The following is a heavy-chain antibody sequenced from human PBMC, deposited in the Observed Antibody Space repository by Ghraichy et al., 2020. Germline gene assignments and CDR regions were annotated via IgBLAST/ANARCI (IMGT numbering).Heavy chain of an antibody. CDR1: GGSISSRSYY. D-gene: IGHD3-3*01. CDR3: ARIKIFGVIITLFNWFDP. J-gene: IGHJ5*02. Sequence: LTCTVSGGSISSRSYYWGWIRQPPGKGLEWIGSIYYSGSTYYNPSLKSRVTISVDTSKNQFSLKLSSVTAADTAVYYCARIKIFGVIITLFNWFDPWGQGTLVSVSS. V-gene: IGHV4-39*01. CDR2: IYYSGST.